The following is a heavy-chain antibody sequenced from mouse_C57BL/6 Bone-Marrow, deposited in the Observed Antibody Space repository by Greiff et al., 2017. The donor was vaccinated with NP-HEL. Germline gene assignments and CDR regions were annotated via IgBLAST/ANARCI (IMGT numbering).Heavy chain of an antibody. CDR3: APAYYSNYDYAMDY. V-gene: IGHV14-3*01. J-gene: IGHJ4*01. D-gene: IGHD2-5*01. CDR2: IDPANGNT. Sequence: EVQLQQSVAELVRPGASVKLSCTASGFTIKNTYMHWVKQRPEQGLEWIGRIDPANGNTKYAPKFKGKATITADTSSNTAYLQLSSLTSEDTAIYSSAPAYYSNYDYAMDYWGQGTSVTVSS. CDR1: GFTIKNTY.